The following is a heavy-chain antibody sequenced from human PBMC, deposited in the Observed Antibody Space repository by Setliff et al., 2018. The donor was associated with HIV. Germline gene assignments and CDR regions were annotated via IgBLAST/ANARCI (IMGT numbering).Heavy chain of an antibody. CDR3: ARDLYTSGWPNWFDP. V-gene: IGHV1-18*01. D-gene: IGHD6-19*01. Sequence: GASVKVSCKASGYTFTNFGITWVRQVPGQGLEWMGWVNTNNDKTNYAQKFQGRVTMTTDRSTKTAYLDLGSLRPDDTAVYYCARDLYTSGWPNWFDPWGPGTLVT. J-gene: IGHJ5*02. CDR1: GYTFTNFG. CDR2: VNTNNDKT.